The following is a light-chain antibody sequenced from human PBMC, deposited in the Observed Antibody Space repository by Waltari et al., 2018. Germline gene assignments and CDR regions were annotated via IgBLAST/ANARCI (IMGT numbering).Light chain of an antibody. CDR2: GAS. Sequence: EIVMTQSPATLSASPGERATLSCRASQSVSRHLAWYQQKPGQAPRLPIHGASTRATGIPAGLSGSGSGTEFTLTNSSLQSEDFAVYYCQQYKNWPWTFGLGTKVEIK. CDR1: QSVSRH. CDR3: QQYKNWPWT. J-gene: IGKJ1*01. V-gene: IGKV3-15*01.